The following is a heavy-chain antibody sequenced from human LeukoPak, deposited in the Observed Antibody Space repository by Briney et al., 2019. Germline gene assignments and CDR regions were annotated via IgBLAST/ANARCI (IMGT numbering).Heavy chain of an antibody. CDR2: IYTSGST. J-gene: IGHJ4*02. V-gene: IGHV4-4*07. CDR1: GGSISSYY. D-gene: IGHD3-10*01. Sequence: SETLSLTCTVSGGSISSYYWSWIRQPAGKGLEWIGRIYTSGSTNYNPSLKSRVTMSVDTSKNQFSLKLSSVTAADTAVYYCARQAPKGSGSPPRFDYWGQGTLVTVSS. CDR3: ARQAPKGSGSPPRFDY.